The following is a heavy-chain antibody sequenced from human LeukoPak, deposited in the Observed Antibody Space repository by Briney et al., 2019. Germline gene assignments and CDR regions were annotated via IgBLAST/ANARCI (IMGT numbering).Heavy chain of an antibody. CDR3: AKDSTWGIAVAGTTPFDY. Sequence: GGSLRLSCAASGFTFSSYGMHWVRQAPGKGLEWVAVISYDGSNKYYADSVKGRFTISRDNSKNTLYLQMNSLRAEDTAVYHCAKDSTWGIAVAGTTPFDYWGQGTLVTVSS. V-gene: IGHV3-30*18. CDR1: GFTFSSYG. J-gene: IGHJ4*02. CDR2: ISYDGSNK. D-gene: IGHD6-19*01.